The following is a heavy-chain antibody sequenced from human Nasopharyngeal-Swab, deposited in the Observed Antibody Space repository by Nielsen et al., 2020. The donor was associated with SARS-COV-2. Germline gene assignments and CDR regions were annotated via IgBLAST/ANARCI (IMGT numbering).Heavy chain of an antibody. Sequence: WVRQAPGQGLEWMGIINPSGGSTSYAQKFQGRVTMTRDTSMSTVYMELSSLRSEDTAVYYCARDYSSHRAFDYWGQGTLVTVSS. CDR2: INPSGGST. V-gene: IGHV1-46*01. D-gene: IGHD6-13*01. J-gene: IGHJ4*02. CDR3: ARDYSSHRAFDY.